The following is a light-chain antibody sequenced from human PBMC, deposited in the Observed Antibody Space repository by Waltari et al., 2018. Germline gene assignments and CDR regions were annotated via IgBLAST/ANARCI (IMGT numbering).Light chain of an antibody. Sequence: EIVVTQSPATLSVSPGERVTLSCRASQNVGTSLAWYQQKPGQTPRLLIFGAYSRASCVPARFSCSGSGTDFTLAISSLQSEDFAVYYCQQYEDWPRHSFGGGTKVQIE. CDR1: QNVGTS. J-gene: IGKJ4*01. CDR3: QQYEDWPRHS. V-gene: IGKV3-15*01. CDR2: GAY.